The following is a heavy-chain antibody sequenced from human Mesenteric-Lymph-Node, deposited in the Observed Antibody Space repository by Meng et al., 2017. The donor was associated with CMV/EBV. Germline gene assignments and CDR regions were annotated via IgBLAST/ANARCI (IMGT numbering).Heavy chain of an antibody. J-gene: IGHJ4*02. D-gene: IGHD3-3*01. CDR1: GFTFSGYS. Sequence: GESLKISCAASGFTFSGYSVNWVRQAPGKGLEWVSSITSSSSYIFYADSVKGRFTISRDNAKNSLFLQMNSLRVEDTAVYYCARVFSSSLDFWSGPDYWGQGTLVTVSS. CDR2: ITSSSSYI. V-gene: IGHV3-21*01. CDR3: ARVFSSSLDFWSGPDY.